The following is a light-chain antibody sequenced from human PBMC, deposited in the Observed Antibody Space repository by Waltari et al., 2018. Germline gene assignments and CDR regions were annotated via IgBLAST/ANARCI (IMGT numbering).Light chain of an antibody. V-gene: IGKV3-15*01. J-gene: IGKJ4*01. CDR2: GAF. CDR3: QQYNNWPS. Sequence: EIVMTQSPATLSVSPGERATLSCRAGQSVSSNLAWYQKKPGQAPRLLIYGAFTRATGIPARFSGSVSGTEFTLTINSLQSEDFAVYYCQQYNNWPSFGGGTKVEIK. CDR1: QSVSSN.